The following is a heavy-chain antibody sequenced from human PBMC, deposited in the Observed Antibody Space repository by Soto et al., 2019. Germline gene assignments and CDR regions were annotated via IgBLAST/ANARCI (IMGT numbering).Heavy chain of an antibody. V-gene: IGHV4-61*01. CDR2: IYYSGST. J-gene: IGHJ4*02. CDR1: GGSVSSGSYY. CDR3: ARVAAVAGTIDY. Sequence: SLTCTVSGGSVSSGSYYWSWIRQPPGKGLEWIGYIYYSGSTNYNPSLKSRVTISVDTSKNQFSLKLSSVTAADTAVYYCARVAAVAGTIDYWGQGTLVTVSS. D-gene: IGHD6-19*01.